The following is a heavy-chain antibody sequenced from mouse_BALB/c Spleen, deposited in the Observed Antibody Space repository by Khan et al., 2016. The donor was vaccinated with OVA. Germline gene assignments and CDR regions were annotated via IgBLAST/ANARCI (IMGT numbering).Heavy chain of an antibody. V-gene: IGHV14-3*02. D-gene: IGHD1-1*01. J-gene: IGHJ4*01. Sequence: EVQLQESGAELVKPGASVKLSCTASGFNIKDNYIHWVKQRPEQGLEWIGRIDPANGNSKYDPRFQGKATLKDDTSSNTAYLKLSSLTSEDAAVYYCTRPIYYYGSLDYWGQGTSVTVSS. CDR1: GFNIKDNY. CDR3: TRPIYYYGSLDY. CDR2: IDPANGNS.